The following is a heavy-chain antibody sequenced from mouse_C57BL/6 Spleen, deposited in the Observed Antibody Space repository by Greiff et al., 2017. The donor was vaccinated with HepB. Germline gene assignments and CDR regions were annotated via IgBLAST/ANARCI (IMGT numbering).Heavy chain of an antibody. CDR1: GFTFSDYY. Sequence: EVQRVESGGGLVQPGGSLKLSCAASGFTFSDYYMYWVRQTPEKRLEWVAYISNGGGSTYYPDTVKGRFTISRDNAKNTLYLQMSRLKSEDTAMYYCARRSSSYPYWYFDVWGTGTTVTVSS. J-gene: IGHJ1*03. V-gene: IGHV5-12*01. D-gene: IGHD1-1*01. CDR2: ISNGGGST. CDR3: ARRSSSYPYWYFDV.